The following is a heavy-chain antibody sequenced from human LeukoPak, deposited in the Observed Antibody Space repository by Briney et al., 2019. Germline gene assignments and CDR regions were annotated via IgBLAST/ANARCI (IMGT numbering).Heavy chain of an antibody. D-gene: IGHD3-22*01. V-gene: IGHV1-2*06. CDR2: INPNSGGT. CDR1: GYTFTGYY. Sequence: ASVKVSCKASGYTFTGYYMHWVRQAPGQGLEWMGRINPNSGGTNYAQKFQGRVTMTRDTSISTAYMELSSLRSEDTAVYYCARGENYYDSSGGFDYWGQGTLVTVSS. J-gene: IGHJ4*02. CDR3: ARGENYYDSSGGFDY.